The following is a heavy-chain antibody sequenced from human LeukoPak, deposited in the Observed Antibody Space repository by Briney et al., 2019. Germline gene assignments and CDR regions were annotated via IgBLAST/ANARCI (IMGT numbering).Heavy chain of an antibody. CDR2: ICDGST. J-gene: IGHJ4*02. V-gene: IGHV3-53*01. CDR3: AREVGGIVVVPAAIDY. Sequence: PGGSLRLSCAASGFTVSTNYMSWVRQAPGKKLEWVSDICDGSTFYADSVKGRFTISGDNSKNSLYLQMNSLRAEDTAVYYCAREVGGIVVVPAAIDYWGQGTLVTVSS. D-gene: IGHD2-2*01. CDR1: GFTVSTNY.